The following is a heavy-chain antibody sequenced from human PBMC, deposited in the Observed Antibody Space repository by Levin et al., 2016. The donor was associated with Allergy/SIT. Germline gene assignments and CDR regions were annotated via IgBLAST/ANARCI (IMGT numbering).Heavy chain of an antibody. CDR3: ARDHEDYNWFDP. V-gene: IGHV4-59*13. CDR1: GGSISSYY. D-gene: IGHD4/OR15-4a*01. CDR2: IYYSGST. Sequence: SETLSLTCTVSGGSISSYYWSWIRQPPGKGLEWIGYIYYSGSTNYNPSLKSRVTISVDTSKNQFSLKLSSVTAADTAVYYCARDHEDYNWFDPWGQGTLVTVSS. J-gene: IGHJ5*02.